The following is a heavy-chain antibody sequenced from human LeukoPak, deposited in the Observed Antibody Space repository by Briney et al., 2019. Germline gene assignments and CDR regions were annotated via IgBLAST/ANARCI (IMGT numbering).Heavy chain of an antibody. CDR2: INPNSGGT. CDR1: GYTFTGYY. V-gene: IGHV1-2*02. D-gene: IGHD3-22*01. Sequence: ASVKVSCKASGYTFTGYYMHWVRQAPGQGLEWMGWINPNSGGTNYAQEFQGRVTMTRDTSISTAYMELSRLRSDDTAVYYCARGGGYYYDSSGYYHYWGQGTLVTVSS. CDR3: ARGGGYYYDSSGYYHY. J-gene: IGHJ4*02.